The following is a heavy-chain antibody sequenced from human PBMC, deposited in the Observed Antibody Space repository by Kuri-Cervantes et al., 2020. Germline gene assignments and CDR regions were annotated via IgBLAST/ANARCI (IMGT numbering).Heavy chain of an antibody. V-gene: IGHV3-33*06. CDR2: IWYDGSNK. CDR1: GLTFRSCG. D-gene: IGHD3-10*01. CDR3: AKEASYYGSGSYPDY. J-gene: IGHJ4*02. Sequence: LSLTCAASGLTFRSCGMHWVRQAPGKGLEWVAVIWYDGSNKYYPDSVKGRFTISRDNSKNTLYLQMNSLRAEDTAVYYCAKEASYYGSGSYPDYWGQGTLVTVSS.